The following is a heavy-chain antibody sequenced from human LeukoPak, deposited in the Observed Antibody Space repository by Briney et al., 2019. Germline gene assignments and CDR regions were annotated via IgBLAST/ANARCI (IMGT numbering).Heavy chain of an antibody. CDR2: IKLNGGAK. V-gene: IGHV3-7*01. Sequence: GGSLRLSCAASGFTFSSFWTSWVRQAPRRGRGWVANIKLNGGAKYYVDSVKGRFTTSRDNAKNSLYLQMNSLRAEDTAVYYCAREDVWFGEWNWFDPWGQGTLVTVSS. J-gene: IGHJ5*02. CDR1: GFTFSSFW. CDR3: AREDVWFGEWNWFDP. D-gene: IGHD3-10*01.